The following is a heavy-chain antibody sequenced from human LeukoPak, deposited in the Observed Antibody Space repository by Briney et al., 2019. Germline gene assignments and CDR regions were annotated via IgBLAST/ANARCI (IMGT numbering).Heavy chain of an antibody. CDR1: GYSISSGYY. D-gene: IGHD3-22*01. CDR2: IYHSGST. V-gene: IGHV4-38-2*02. Sequence: SETLSLTCTVSGYSISSGYYWGWIRQPPGKGLEWIGSIYHSGSTYYNPSLKSRVTISVDTSKNQFSLKLSSVTAADTAVYYCARSADSSGYYYAYYYYYYMDVWGKGTTVTVSS. J-gene: IGHJ6*03. CDR3: ARSADSSGYYYAYYYYYYMDV.